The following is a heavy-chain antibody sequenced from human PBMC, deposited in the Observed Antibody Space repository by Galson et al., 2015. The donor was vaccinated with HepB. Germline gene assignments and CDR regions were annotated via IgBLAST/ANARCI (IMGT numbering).Heavy chain of an antibody. J-gene: IGHJ4*02. CDR1: GFTFSNYN. CDR2: ISSSGDAI. Sequence: SLRLSCAASGFTFSNYNMNWVRQAPGKGLEWVSYISSSGDAIYYADSVKGRFTVSRDNAKNSLYLQMNSLRAEDTAVYYCARGGNWTPDYWGQGTLVTVSS. V-gene: IGHV3-48*01. D-gene: IGHD1-20*01. CDR3: ARGGNWTPDY.